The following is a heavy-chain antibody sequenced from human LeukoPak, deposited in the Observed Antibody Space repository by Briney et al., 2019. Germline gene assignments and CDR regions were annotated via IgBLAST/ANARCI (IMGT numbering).Heavy chain of an antibody. CDR1: GGSISSYY. J-gene: IGHJ4*02. CDR3: ASYGSGSYSFDY. D-gene: IGHD3-10*01. V-gene: IGHV4-59*01. Sequence: SETLSLTCTVSGGSISSYYWSWIRQPPGKGLEWIGYTYYSGRTNYNPSLKSRVTISVDTSRNQFSLKLSSVTAADTAVYYCASYGSGSYSFDYWGQGTLVTVSS. CDR2: TYYSGRT.